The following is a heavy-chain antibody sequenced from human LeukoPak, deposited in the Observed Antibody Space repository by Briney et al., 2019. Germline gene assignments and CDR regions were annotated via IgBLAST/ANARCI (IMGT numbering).Heavy chain of an antibody. Sequence: GGSLRLSCAASGFTVSSNYMSWVRQAPGKGLEWVSIIYSGGSTFYADSVKGRFTISRDNSKNALYLQMNSLRAEDTAVYYCARGGSYLSAFDIWGQGTMVTVSS. J-gene: IGHJ3*02. V-gene: IGHV3-53*01. CDR1: GFTVSSNY. D-gene: IGHD1-26*01. CDR2: IYSGGST. CDR3: ARGGSYLSAFDI.